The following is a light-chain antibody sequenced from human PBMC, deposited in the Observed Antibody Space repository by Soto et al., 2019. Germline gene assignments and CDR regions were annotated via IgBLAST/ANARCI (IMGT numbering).Light chain of an antibody. Sequence: QLVLTQSPSASASLGASVKLTCTLSSGHSTYSIAWHQQQPEKGPRYLMKLNSDGSHTKGDGIPDRFSGSSSGAERYLTISSLQSEDEGDYYCQTWGTGIVVFGGGTKLTVL. J-gene: IGLJ2*01. CDR3: QTWGTGIVV. CDR1: SGHSTYS. V-gene: IGLV4-69*01. CDR2: LNSDGSH.